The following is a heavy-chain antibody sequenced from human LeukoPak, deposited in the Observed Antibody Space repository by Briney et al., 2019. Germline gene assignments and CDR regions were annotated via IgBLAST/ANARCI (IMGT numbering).Heavy chain of an antibody. CDR2: INPNSGGT. CDR1: GYSFSDYS. J-gene: IGHJ3*02. CDR3: AVGYSSSYDAFDI. V-gene: IGHV1-2*06. D-gene: IGHD6-13*01. Sequence: ASVKVSCKASGYSFSDYSMHWVRQAPGQGLEWMGRINPNSGGTNYAQKFQGRVTMTRDTSISTAYMELSRLRSDDTAVYYCAVGYSSSYDAFDIWGQGTMVTVSS.